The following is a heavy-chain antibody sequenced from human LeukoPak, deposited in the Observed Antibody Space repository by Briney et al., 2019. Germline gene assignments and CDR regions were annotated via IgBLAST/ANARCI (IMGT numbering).Heavy chain of an antibody. J-gene: IGHJ4*02. V-gene: IGHV3-74*01. D-gene: IGHD3-3*01. CDR2: INGDGSST. Sequence: GGSLRLSCAASGFTFSYFWMHWVRQAPGKGLVWVSRINGDGSSTTYADSVKGRFTISRDNAKNTLYLQMNSLRAEDTAVYYCARVGGVAGRAIDYWGQGTLVTVSS. CDR1: GFTFSYFW. CDR3: ARVGGVAGRAIDY.